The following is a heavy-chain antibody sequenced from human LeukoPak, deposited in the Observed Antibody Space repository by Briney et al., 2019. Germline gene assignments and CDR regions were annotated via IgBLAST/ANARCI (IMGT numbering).Heavy chain of an antibody. Sequence: GGSLRLSCAASGFTFSIYAMSWVRQAPGKGLKWVSSITSRDGGTLYTDPVKGRFTISGDNSKNMLYLQMNSLRAEDTAVYYCAKDRPNYYESNGDYYRRNGDSWGQGTLVTVSS. CDR3: AKDRPNYYESNGDYYRRNGDS. V-gene: IGHV3-23*01. CDR1: GFTFSIYA. D-gene: IGHD3-22*01. J-gene: IGHJ5*01. CDR2: ITSRDGGT.